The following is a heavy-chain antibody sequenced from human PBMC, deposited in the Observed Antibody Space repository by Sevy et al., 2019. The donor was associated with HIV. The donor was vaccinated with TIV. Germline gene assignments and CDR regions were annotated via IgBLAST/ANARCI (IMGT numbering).Heavy chain of an antibody. CDR3: AREGCTKPHDY. CDR1: GFTFSKYS. CDR2: LSFGCGEI. J-gene: IGHJ4*02. Sequence: GGSLRLSCAASGFTFSKYSMSWVRQPPGKGLEWVSTLSFGCGEINYADSVKGRFTISRDNSYSSVYLQMNNLRPEDTAVYYCAREGCTKPHDYWGQGTLVTVSS. D-gene: IGHD2-8*01. V-gene: IGHV3-23*01.